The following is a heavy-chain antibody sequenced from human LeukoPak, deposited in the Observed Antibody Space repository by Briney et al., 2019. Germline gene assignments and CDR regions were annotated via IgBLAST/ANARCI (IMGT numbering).Heavy chain of an antibody. V-gene: IGHV1-69*05. CDR3: ARNWVTISDVAFDI. J-gene: IGHJ3*02. CDR1: GGTFSSYA. CDR2: IIPIFGTA. D-gene: IGHD3-3*01. Sequence: SVKVSCKASGGTFSSYAISWVRQAPGQGLEWMGRIIPIFGTANYAQKFQGRVTITTDESTSTAYMELSSLRSEDTAVYYCARNWVTISDVAFDIWGQGTMVTVSS.